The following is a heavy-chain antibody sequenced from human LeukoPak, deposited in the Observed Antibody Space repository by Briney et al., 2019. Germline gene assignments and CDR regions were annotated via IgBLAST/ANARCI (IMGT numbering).Heavy chain of an antibody. CDR1: GDSISSSSYY. CDR3: ARTTEGGYTYDYFYYYYMDV. CDR2: MYYSGTT. J-gene: IGHJ6*03. V-gene: IGHV4-39*07. Sequence: SETLSLTCTVSGDSISSSSYYWGWIRQPPGKGLERIGSMYYSGTTYYNPSLKSRVTISVATSKNQFSLRLSSVTAADTAVYYCARTTEGGYTYDYFYYYYMDVWGKGTTVTISS. D-gene: IGHD5-18*01.